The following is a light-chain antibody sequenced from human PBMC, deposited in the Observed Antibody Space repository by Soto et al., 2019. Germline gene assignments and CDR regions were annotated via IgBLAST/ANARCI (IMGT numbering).Light chain of an antibody. CDR3: QQNSSPPPIT. J-gene: IGKJ5*01. V-gene: IGKV1-9*01. Sequence: DIQLTQSPSFLAASAGDRVSITCWASQGISTYLAWYQQKPLKAPKLLIYAASTLQRGVPSRFRGSASGTELTLTISSLQPEDSATYSCQQNSSPPPITFGQGTRLEIK. CDR1: QGISTY. CDR2: AAS.